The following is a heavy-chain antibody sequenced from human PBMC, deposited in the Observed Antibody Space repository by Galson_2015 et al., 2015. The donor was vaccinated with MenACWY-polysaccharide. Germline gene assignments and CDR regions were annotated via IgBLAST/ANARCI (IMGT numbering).Heavy chain of an antibody. J-gene: IGHJ3*02. CDR3: ARDFRYCRAGSCDAFDI. CDR2: ISRSGSII. D-gene: IGHD2-15*01. Sequence: SLRLSCAASGFTFSDYYMSWLRQAPGKGLEWVSYISRSGSIIYYADSVKGRFTISRDNAKNSLFLQMNSLRAEDTAVYYCARDFRYCRAGSCDAFDIWGQGTMVTVSS. CDR1: GFTFSDYY. V-gene: IGHV3-11*01.